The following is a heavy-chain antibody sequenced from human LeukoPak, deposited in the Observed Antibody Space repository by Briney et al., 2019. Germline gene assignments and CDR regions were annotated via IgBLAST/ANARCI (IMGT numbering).Heavy chain of an antibody. J-gene: IGHJ4*02. CDR3: ARYRVDYYDSSGYCFDY. V-gene: IGHV3-21*01. Sequence: GGSLRLSCGASGFTFSSYSMNWVRQAPGKGLEWVSSISSSSSYIYYADSVKGRFTISRDNAKNSLYLQMNSLRVEDTAVYYCARYRVDYYDSSGYCFDYWGQGTLVTVSS. CDR1: GFTFSSYS. D-gene: IGHD3-22*01. CDR2: ISSSSSYI.